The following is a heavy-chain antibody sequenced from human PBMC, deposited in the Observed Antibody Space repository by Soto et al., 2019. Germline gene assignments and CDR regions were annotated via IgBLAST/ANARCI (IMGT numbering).Heavy chain of an antibody. CDR3: AREVSSSSWYVPATYGMDV. V-gene: IGHV1-18*01. CDR2: ISAYNGNT. Sequence: GASVKVSCKASGYTFTSYGISWVRQAPGQGLEWIGWISAYNGNTNYAQKLQGRVTMTTDTSTSTAYMELRSLRSDDTAVYYCAREVSSSSWYVPATYGMDVWGQGTTVTVSS. D-gene: IGHD6-13*01. J-gene: IGHJ6*02. CDR1: GYTFTSYG.